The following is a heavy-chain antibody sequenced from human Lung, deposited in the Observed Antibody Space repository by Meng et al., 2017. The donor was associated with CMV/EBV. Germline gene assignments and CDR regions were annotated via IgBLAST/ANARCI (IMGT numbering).Heavy chain of an antibody. CDR3: AREAGRDGYATPKLDY. Sequence: QVQLQVSGRGLVKPLHTLSLTCTVSGGSIGSGGYYWSWIRQHQGKGLEWIGYIYYTGSTFYNPSLKSRVTISVDTSKNQFSLKLIPATAADTAVYYCAREAGRDGYATPKLDYWGQGTLVTVSS. V-gene: IGHV4-31*03. CDR2: IYYTGST. D-gene: IGHD5-24*01. J-gene: IGHJ4*02. CDR1: GGSIGSGGYY.